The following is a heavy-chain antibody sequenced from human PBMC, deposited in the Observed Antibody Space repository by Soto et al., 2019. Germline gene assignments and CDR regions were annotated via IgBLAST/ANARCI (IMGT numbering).Heavy chain of an antibody. Sequence: GESLKLSCKGSGYSFISYWIGWVRQMPGKGLEWMGRIDPSDSYTNYSPSFQGHVTISADKSISTAYLQWSSLKASDTAMYYCARRITIFGVASDAFDIWGQGTMVTVSS. V-gene: IGHV5-10-1*01. D-gene: IGHD3-3*01. J-gene: IGHJ3*02. CDR3: ARRITIFGVASDAFDI. CDR1: GYSFISYW. CDR2: IDPSDSYT.